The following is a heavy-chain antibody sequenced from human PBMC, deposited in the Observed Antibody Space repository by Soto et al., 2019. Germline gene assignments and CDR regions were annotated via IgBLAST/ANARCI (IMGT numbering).Heavy chain of an antibody. V-gene: IGHV3-48*01. CDR2: ISSGGITM. CDR3: ARGWSRNYFDF. D-gene: IGHD2-15*01. CDR1: GFTFSNYN. Sequence: EVQLVESGGGLVQPGGSLRLSCAASGFTFSNYNMNWVRQAPGKGLEWVSYISSGGITMYYADSVKGRFTISRDNAKRSLYLQMKSLRADDTAVYYCARGWSRNYFDFWGQGTLVTVSS. J-gene: IGHJ4*02.